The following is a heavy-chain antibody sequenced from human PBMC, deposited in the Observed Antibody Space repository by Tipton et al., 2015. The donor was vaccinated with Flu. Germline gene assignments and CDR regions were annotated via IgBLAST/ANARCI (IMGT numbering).Heavy chain of an antibody. CDR2: SYYSGST. CDR3: ATEYRGGGNRYYFDY. J-gene: IGHJ4*02. V-gene: IGHV4-59*07. Sequence: TLSLTCTVSGGSISGYYWTWIRQPSGKGLEWIGYSYYSGSTNYNPSLKSRVTISVDTSKNQFSLKLSSVTAADTAVYYCATEYRGGGNRYYFDYWGQGTLVTVSS. CDR1: GGSISGYY. D-gene: IGHD1-14*01.